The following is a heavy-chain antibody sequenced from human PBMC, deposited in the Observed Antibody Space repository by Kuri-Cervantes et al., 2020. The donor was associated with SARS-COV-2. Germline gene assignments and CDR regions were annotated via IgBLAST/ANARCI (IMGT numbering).Heavy chain of an antibody. V-gene: IGHV3-33*01. J-gene: IGHJ6*02. CDR3: ARCAFTDYSNYYYYYYYGMDV. Sequence: GESLKISCAASGFTFSSYGMHWVRQAPGKGLEWVAVIWYDGSNKYYADSVKGRFTISRDNSKNTLSLQMNSLRTEDTAVYYCARCAFTDYSNYYYYYYYGMDVWGQGTTVTVSS. CDR1: GFTFSSYG. CDR2: IWYDGSNK. D-gene: IGHD4-11*01.